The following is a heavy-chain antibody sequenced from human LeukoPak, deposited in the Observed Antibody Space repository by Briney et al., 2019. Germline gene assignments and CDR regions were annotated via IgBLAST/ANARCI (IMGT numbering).Heavy chain of an antibody. CDR3: ARDLKGPTPSSAFDI. CDR2: IWYDGSYK. D-gene: IGHD6-6*01. J-gene: IGHJ3*02. Sequence: GSSLRLSCAASGFTFTSYGMYWVRQAPGKGLEWVAVIWYDGSYKYYVDSVKGRFTISRDNSKNTLYLEMNSLRAEDTAVYYCARDLKGPTPSSAFDIWGQGTMVSVS. CDR1: GFTFTSYG. V-gene: IGHV3-33*01.